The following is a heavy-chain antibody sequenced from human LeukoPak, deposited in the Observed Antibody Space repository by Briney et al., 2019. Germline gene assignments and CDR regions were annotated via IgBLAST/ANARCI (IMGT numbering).Heavy chain of an antibody. J-gene: IGHJ4*02. D-gene: IGHD1-26*01. V-gene: IGHV5-51*01. CDR3: ARLISGSYYAPVDY. Sequence: GESLKISCKGFAYSFTCYWIGWVRQMPGKGLEWMGIIYPGDSDTRYSPSFQGQVTISADKSISTAYLQWSSLKASDTAMYYCARLISGSYYAPVDYWGQGTLVTVSS. CDR2: IYPGDSDT. CDR1: AYSFTCYW.